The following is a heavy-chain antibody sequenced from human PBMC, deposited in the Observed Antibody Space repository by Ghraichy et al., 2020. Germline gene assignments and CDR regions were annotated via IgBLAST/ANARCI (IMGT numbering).Heavy chain of an antibody. Sequence: GGSLRLSCAASGFTFSRYWMTWVRQAPGKGLEWVANIKHDSSEKYYVDSVKGRFTISRDDAKNTLFLQMNSLRAEDTALYYCARQGFGVPFEYWGQGPLVTVSS. V-gene: IGHV3-7*03. CDR2: IKHDSSEK. CDR1: GFTFSRYW. J-gene: IGHJ4*02. CDR3: ARQGFGVPFEY. D-gene: IGHD2-8*01.